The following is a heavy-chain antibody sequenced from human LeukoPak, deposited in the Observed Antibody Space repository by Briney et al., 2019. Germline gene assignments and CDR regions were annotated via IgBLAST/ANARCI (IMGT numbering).Heavy chain of an antibody. Sequence: GGSLRLSCAASGFTFSSYGMHWVRQAPGKGLEWVAVISYDGSNKYYADSVKGRFTISRDNSKNTLYLQMNSLRAEDTAVYYCVKLAAAGLDYWGQGTLVTVSS. CDR3: VKLAAAGLDY. J-gene: IGHJ4*02. D-gene: IGHD6-13*01. CDR1: GFTFSSYG. CDR2: ISYDGSNK. V-gene: IGHV3-30*18.